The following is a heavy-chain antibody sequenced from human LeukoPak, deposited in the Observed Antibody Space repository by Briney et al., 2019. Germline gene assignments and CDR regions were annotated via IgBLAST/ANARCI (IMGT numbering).Heavy chain of an antibody. CDR2: IYPGDSDT. Sequence: GESLKISCKGSGYSFTSYWIGWVRQMGGKGLELMGIIYPGDSDTRYSPSFHGQVTISADKSISTAYLQWSTLKPSDTAMYYCARGMTTVTAYYYGMDVWRQGTTVTVSS. CDR1: GYSFTSYW. J-gene: IGHJ6*01. D-gene: IGHD4-17*01. V-gene: IGHV5-51*01. CDR3: ARGMTTVTAYYYGMDV.